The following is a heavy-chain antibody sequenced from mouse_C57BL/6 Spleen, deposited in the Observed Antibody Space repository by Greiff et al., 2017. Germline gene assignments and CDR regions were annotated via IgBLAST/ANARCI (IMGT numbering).Heavy chain of an antibody. V-gene: IGHV1-4*01. J-gene: IGHJ4*01. Sequence: VQLQQSGAELARPGASVKMSCKASGYTFTSYTMHWVKQRPGQGLEWIGYINPSSGYTKYNQKFKDKATLTADKSSSTAYMQLSSLTSEDSAVYYCASPAPYYAMDYWGQGTSVTVSS. CDR1: GYTFTSYT. CDR3: ASPAPYYAMDY. CDR2: INPSSGYT.